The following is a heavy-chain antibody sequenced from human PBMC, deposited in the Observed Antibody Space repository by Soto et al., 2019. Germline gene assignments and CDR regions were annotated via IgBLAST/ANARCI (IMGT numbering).Heavy chain of an antibody. Sequence: GASVKVSCKASGYTFTSYDINWVRQATGQGLEWMGWMNPNSGNTGYAQKFQGRVTMTRNTSISTAYMELSSLRSEDTAVYYCARGRYSSGGSCYSGYVFDYWGQGTLDTVSS. CDR2: MNPNSGNT. CDR3: ARGRYSSGGSCYSGYVFDY. D-gene: IGHD2-15*01. CDR1: GYTFTSYD. V-gene: IGHV1-8*01. J-gene: IGHJ4*02.